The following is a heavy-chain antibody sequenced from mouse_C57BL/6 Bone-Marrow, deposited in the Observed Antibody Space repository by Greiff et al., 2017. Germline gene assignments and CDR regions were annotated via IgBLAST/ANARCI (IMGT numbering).Heavy chain of an antibody. J-gene: IGHJ2*01. CDR3: TTSGSGY. D-gene: IGHD1-1*01. V-gene: IGHV14-4*01. Sequence: EVQLQQSGAELVRPGASVTLSCTASGFNIKDDYMHWVKQRPEQGLEWIGGIDPENGDTEYASKFQGKATITADTSSNTAYLQLSSLTSEDTAVYYCTTSGSGYWGQGTTLTVSS. CDR2: IDPENGDT. CDR1: GFNIKDDY.